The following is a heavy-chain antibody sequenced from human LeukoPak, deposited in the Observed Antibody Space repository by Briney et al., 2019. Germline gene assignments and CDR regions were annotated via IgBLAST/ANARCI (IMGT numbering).Heavy chain of an antibody. CDR3: ARVLTVTTDFHAFDI. D-gene: IGHD4-17*01. CDR1: GFTFSSYW. J-gene: IGHJ3*02. V-gene: IGHV3-74*01. Sequence: SGGSLRLSCAASGFTFSSYWMHWVRQAPGKGLVWVSRINSDGSSTSYADSVKGRFTISRDNAKNSLYLQMNSLRAEDTALYYCARVLTVTTDFHAFDIWGQGTMVTVSS. CDR2: INSDGSST.